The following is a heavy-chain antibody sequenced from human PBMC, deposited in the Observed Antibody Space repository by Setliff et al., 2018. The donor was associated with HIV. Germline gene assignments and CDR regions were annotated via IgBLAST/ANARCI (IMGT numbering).Heavy chain of an antibody. V-gene: IGHV3-23*01. CDR1: GFTFSSYG. CDR3: AVSPDGDCATTECANWFDP. Sequence: GGSLRLSCAASGFTFSSYGMHWVRQAPGKGLEWVSVISGSGGSTFYADSVKGRFTISRDNSKNTLYLQMNSLRTEDTAVYFCAVSPDGDCATTECANWFDPWGQGTQVTVSS. CDR2: ISGSGGST. D-gene: IGHD4-17*01. J-gene: IGHJ5*02.